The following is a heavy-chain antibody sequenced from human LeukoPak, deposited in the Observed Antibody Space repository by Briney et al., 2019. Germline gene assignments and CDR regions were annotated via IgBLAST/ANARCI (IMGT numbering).Heavy chain of an antibody. CDR2: IHYSGSA. CDR3: ARLKGRQLPLRWYFDL. CDR1: GGSFSGYY. V-gene: IGHV4-34*01. D-gene: IGHD1-26*01. J-gene: IGHJ2*01. Sequence: SETLSLTCAVYGGSFSGYYWTWIRQPPGKGLEWIGEIHYSGSATCNPSLKSRVTISVDTSKNQFSLKMDSVTAADTAAYYCARLKGRQLPLRWYFDLWGRGTLVTVSS.